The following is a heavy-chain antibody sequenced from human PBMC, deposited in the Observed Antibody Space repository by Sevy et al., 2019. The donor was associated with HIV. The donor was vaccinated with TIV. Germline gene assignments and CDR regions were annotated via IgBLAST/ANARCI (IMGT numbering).Heavy chain of an antibody. J-gene: IGHJ6*02. V-gene: IGHV1-24*01. CDR1: GYTLTELS. CDR3: ATSHVLRFLEWSDYYGMDV. D-gene: IGHD3-3*01. CDR2: FDPEDGET. Sequence: APVKVSCKVSGYTLTELSMHWVRQAPGKGLEWMGGFDPEDGETIYAQKFQGRVTMTEDTSTDTAYMELSSLRSEDTAVYYCATSHVLRFLEWSDYYGMDVWGQGTTVTVSS.